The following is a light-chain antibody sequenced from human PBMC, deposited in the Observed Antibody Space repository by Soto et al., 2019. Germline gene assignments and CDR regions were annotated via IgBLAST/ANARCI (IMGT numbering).Light chain of an antibody. CDR3: SSYTSSITLL. V-gene: IGLV2-14*03. J-gene: IGLJ2*01. CDR2: DVS. CDR1: SSDVGTYNY. Sequence: QSALTQPASVSGSPGQSITISCTGTSSDVGTYNYVSWYQHHPGKAPKLMIYDVSNRPSGVSNRFSGSKSGNTASLTISGLQAEDEADYYCSSYTSSITLLFGGGTKLTVL.